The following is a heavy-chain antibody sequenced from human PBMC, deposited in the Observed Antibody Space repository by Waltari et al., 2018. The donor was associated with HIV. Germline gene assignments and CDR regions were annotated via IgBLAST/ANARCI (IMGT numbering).Heavy chain of an antibody. CDR2: IKDDGSEK. CDR1: GFTFPTHW. V-gene: IGHV3-7*01. CDR3: ARIGTFPHNYAIDF. J-gene: IGHJ6*02. D-gene: IGHD1-26*01. Sequence: EVQLMESGGGLVQSGGSLRLSCAASGFTFPTHWMSWVRQTPGKGLEWVAYIKDDGSEKYYMGSVKGRFTISRDNAKNSMFLQMNSLRAEDTAVYYCARIGTFPHNYAIDFWGQGTTVTVSS.